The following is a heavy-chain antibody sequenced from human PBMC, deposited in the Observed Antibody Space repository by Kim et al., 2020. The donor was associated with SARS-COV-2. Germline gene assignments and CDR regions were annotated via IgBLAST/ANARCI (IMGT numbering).Heavy chain of an antibody. Sequence: GGSLRLSCATSGLTFGSYGMHWVRQAPGKGLEWVAAISYDGSNKYYADSVKGRFTIARDNSKKTLWLQMDSLRAEGTAVYYCAKGPVAPIFYPGAIPFNYWGQGTQVTVSS. CDR2: ISYDGSNK. V-gene: IGHV3-30*18. J-gene: IGHJ4*02. D-gene: IGHD3-3*01. CDR1: GLTFGSYG. CDR3: AKGPVAPIFYPGAIPFNY.